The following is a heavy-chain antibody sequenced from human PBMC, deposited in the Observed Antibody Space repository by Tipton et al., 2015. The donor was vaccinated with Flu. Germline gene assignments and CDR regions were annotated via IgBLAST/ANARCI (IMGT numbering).Heavy chain of an antibody. Sequence: SLRLSCAASGFTFSSYSMNWVRQAPGKGLEWVSSISSSSSYIYYADSVKGRFTISRDNAKNSLYLQMNSLRAEDTAVYYCARDADSSGYPYYFDYWGQGTLVTVSS. CDR1: GFTFSSYS. V-gene: IGHV3-21*01. CDR2: ISSSSSYI. D-gene: IGHD3-22*01. CDR3: ARDADSSGYPYYFDY. J-gene: IGHJ4*02.